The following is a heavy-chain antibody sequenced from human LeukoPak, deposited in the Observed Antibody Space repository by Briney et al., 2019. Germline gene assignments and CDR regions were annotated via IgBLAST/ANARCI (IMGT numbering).Heavy chain of an antibody. V-gene: IGHV4-59*08. Sequence: PSETLSLTCTVSGGSISSYYWSWIRQPPGKGLEWIGYIYYSGSTNYNPSLKSRVTISVDTSKNQFSLKLSSVTAADTAVYYCARSVGRTGSGRPSRYFDLWGRGTLVTVSS. CDR3: ARSVGRTGSGRPSRYFDL. CDR1: GGSISSYY. D-gene: IGHD2-15*01. J-gene: IGHJ2*01. CDR2: IYYSGST.